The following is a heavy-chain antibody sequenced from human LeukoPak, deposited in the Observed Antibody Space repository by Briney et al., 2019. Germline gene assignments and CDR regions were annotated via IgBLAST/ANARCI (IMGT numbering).Heavy chain of an antibody. J-gene: IGHJ4*02. CDR1: GGSISSYY. D-gene: IGHD6-19*01. V-gene: IGHV4-59*08. CDR2: IYYSGST. CDR3: ARHEYSSGWYFDY. Sequence: KSSETLSLTCTVSGGSISSYYWSWIRQPPGKGLEWIGYIYYSGSTNYNPSLKSRVTISVDTSKNQFSLKLSSVTAADTAVYYCARHEYSSGWYFDYWGQGTLVTVSP.